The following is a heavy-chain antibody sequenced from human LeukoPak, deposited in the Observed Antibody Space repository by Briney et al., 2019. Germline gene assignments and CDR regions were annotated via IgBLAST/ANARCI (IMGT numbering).Heavy chain of an antibody. J-gene: IGHJ4*02. Sequence: SETLSLTCTVSGGSISSSTYYWGWLRQPPGKGLEWIGSIYYSGSTNYNPSLKSRVTMSVDTSKNHFSLKLSSVTAADTAVYYCARGSSLRDYWGQGTLVTVSS. CDR2: IYYSGST. D-gene: IGHD5/OR15-5a*01. CDR3: ARGSSLRDY. CDR1: GGSISSSTYY. V-gene: IGHV4-39*07.